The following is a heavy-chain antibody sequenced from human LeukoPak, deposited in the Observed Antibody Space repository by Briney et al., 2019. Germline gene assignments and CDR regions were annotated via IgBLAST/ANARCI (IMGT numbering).Heavy chain of an antibody. V-gene: IGHV1-18*01. Sequence: ASVKVSCKASGYTFTSYGLSWVRQAPGQGLEWMGWINTYNDNTHYAQKFQGRVTMTTDTSTNTAYMELRSLRSDDTAVYYCARDSGERGSGSYLIAYWGQGTLVTISS. CDR2: INTYNDNT. D-gene: IGHD3-10*01. J-gene: IGHJ4*02. CDR3: ARDSGERGSGSYLIAY. CDR1: GYTFTSYG.